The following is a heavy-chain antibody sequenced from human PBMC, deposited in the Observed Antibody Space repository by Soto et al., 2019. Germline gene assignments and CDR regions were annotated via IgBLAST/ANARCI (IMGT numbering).Heavy chain of an antibody. CDR2: ISYDGSNK. CDR3: AKDRSYSYGRGGPDY. V-gene: IGHV3-30*18. CDR1: GFIFSDAW. D-gene: IGHD5-18*01. Sequence: VQLVESGGGLVKPGGSLRLSCVASGFIFSDAWMSWVRQAPGKGLEWVAVISYDGSNKYYADSVKGRFTISRDNSKNTLYLQMNSLRAEDTAVYYCAKDRSYSYGRGGPDYWGQGTLVTVSS. J-gene: IGHJ4*02.